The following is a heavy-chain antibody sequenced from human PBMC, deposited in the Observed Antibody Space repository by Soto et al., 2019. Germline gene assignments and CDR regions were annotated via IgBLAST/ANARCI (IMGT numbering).Heavy chain of an antibody. CDR3: ARDRTPDYGDYGSGFDY. J-gene: IGHJ4*02. V-gene: IGHV4-31*03. CDR2: IYYSGST. CDR1: GGSISSGGYY. D-gene: IGHD4-17*01. Sequence: SETLSLTCTVSGGSISSGGYYWSWIRQHPGKGLEWIGYIYYSGSTYYNPSLKSRVTISVDTSKNQFSLKLSSVTAADTAVYYCARDRTPDYGDYGSGFDYWGQGTLVTVSS.